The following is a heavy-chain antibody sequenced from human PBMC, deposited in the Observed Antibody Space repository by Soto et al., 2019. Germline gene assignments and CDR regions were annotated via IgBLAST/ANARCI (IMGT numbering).Heavy chain of an antibody. Sequence: GGSLRLSCTASGFTFGDYAMSWVRQAPGKGLEWVGFIRSKAYGGTTEYAASVKGRFTISRDGSKSIAYLQMNSLKTEDTAVYYCTREAYSIAAAGYFDYWGQGTLVTVSS. J-gene: IGHJ4*02. CDR3: TREAYSIAAAGYFDY. CDR1: GFTFGDYA. D-gene: IGHD6-13*01. V-gene: IGHV3-49*04. CDR2: IRSKAYGGTT.